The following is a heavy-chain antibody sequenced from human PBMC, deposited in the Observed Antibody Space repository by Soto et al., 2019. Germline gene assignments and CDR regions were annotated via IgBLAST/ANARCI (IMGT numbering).Heavy chain of an antibody. V-gene: IGHV4-30-4*01. Sequence: SETLSLTCTVSGGSINSGDYYWSWIRQPPGEGLEWIAYIYYSGSTHYNPSLKSRVTISIDTSKNQFSLKLSSVTAVDTAVYYCVRDRRYTYGYIDSWGQGTLVTVSS. CDR1: GGSINSGDYY. D-gene: IGHD5-18*01. J-gene: IGHJ4*02. CDR2: IYYSGST. CDR3: VRDRRYTYGYIDS.